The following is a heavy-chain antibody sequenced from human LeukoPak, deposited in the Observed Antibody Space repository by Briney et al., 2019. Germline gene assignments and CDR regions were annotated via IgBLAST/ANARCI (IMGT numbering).Heavy chain of an antibody. D-gene: IGHD3-22*01. CDR3: ARDREWDYYNSSGYYYVDDY. Sequence: QPGGSLRLSCAASGFTFSSYAMSWVRQAPGKGLEWVSAISGSGGSTYYADSVKGRFTISRDNSKNTLYLQMNSLRAEDTAVYYCARDREWDYYNSSGYYYVDDYWGQGTLVTVSS. J-gene: IGHJ4*02. V-gene: IGHV3-23*01. CDR1: GFTFSSYA. CDR2: ISGSGGST.